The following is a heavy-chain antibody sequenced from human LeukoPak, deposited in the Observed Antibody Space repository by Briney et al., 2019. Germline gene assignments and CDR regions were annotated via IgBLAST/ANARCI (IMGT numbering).Heavy chain of an antibody. V-gene: IGHV1-18*04. CDR2: ISAYNGNT. J-gene: IGHJ5*02. CDR1: GYTFTSYY. CDR3: ARRTMVRGVVYGVGFRWFVP. D-gene: IGHD3-10*01. Sequence: ASLKVSCKASGYTFTSYYMHWVRQAPGQGLEWMGWISAYNGNTNYAQKLQGRVTRTTDTSTSTAYMVLRSLRSDDAAVYYCARRTMVRGVVYGVGFRWFVPWGEGALVTVCS.